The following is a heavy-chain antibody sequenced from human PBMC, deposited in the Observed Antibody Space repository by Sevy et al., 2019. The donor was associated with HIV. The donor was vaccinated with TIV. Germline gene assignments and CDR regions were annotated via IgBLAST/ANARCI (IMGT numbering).Heavy chain of an antibody. V-gene: IGHV3-33*01. D-gene: IGHD6-19*01. Sequence: GGSLRLSCAASGFTFGSYGMHWVRQAPGKGLEWVAVIWFDGSNQYYGDSVKGRFTISRDNSKNTVYLHMNSLRVDDTAVYYCASISGSDWYLDFWGQGTLVTVSS. J-gene: IGHJ4*02. CDR2: IWFDGSNQ. CDR1: GFTFGSYG. CDR3: ASISGSDWYLDF.